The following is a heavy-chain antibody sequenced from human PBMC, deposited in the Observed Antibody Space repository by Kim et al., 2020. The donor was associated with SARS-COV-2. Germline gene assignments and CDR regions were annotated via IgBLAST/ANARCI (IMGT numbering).Heavy chain of an antibody. D-gene: IGHD5-18*01. V-gene: IGHV4-39*07. CDR3: AGVPPPYTAMASFAFD. Sequence: SETLSLTCTVSGGSISSSSYYWGWIRQPPGQGLEWIGSIYYSGSTYYTPSLKSPVTISVDTSKNQFSLKLSSVTAAATAVYYCAGVPPPYTAMASFAFD. CDR1: GGSISSSSYY. J-gene: IGHJ3*02. CDR2: IYYSGST.